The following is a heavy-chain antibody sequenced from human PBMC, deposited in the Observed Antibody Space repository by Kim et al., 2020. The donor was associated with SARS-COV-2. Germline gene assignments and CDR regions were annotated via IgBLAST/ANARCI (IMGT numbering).Heavy chain of an antibody. D-gene: IGHD2-15*01. J-gene: IGHJ5*02. CDR1: GFTFNNYW. Sequence: VQAGGSLRLSCAASGFTFNNYWMSWVRQAPGRGLEWVANIKQDGSEKYYVDSVKGRFTISRDNAKNSLYLQMNSLRAEDSAVYYCARDVVVGASVWFDPWGQGTLVTVSS. V-gene: IGHV3-7*01. CDR2: IKQDGSEK. CDR3: ARDVVVGASVWFDP.